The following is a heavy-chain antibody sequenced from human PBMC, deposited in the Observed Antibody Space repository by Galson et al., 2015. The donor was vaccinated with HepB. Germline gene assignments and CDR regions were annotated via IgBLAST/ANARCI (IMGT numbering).Heavy chain of an antibody. D-gene: IGHD2-21*02. V-gene: IGHV3-66*02. CDR1: GFTVSSNY. J-gene: IGHJ4*02. CDR3: AREPYCGGDCYSGHFDY. CDR2: IYSGGST. Sequence: SLRLSCAASGFTVSSNYMSWVRQAPGKGLEWVSVIYSGGSTYYADSVKGRFTISRDNSKNTLYLQMNSLRAEDTAVYYCAREPYCGGDCYSGHFDYWGQGTLVTVSS.